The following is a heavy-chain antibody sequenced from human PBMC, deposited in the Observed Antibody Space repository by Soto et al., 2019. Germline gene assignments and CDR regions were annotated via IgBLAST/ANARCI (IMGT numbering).Heavy chain of an antibody. Sequence: SETLSLTCTVSGDSISNFYWSWIRQPTGKGLESLGRISARGRTNYNPSLQSRVAMSLDTSKNQFSLRLTSLSAADTAVYFCARGMGRYFDLWGRGTLVTAPQ. D-gene: IGHD2-8*01. J-gene: IGHJ2*01. CDR1: GDSISNFY. CDR2: ISARGRT. CDR3: ARGMGRYFDL. V-gene: IGHV4-4*07.